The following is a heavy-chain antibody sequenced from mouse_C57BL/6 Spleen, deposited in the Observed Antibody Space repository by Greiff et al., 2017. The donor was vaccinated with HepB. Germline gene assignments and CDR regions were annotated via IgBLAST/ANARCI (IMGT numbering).Heavy chain of an antibody. Sequence: EVKLMESGPGLVKPSQSLSLTCSVTGYSITSGYYWNWIRQFPGNKLEWMGYISYDGSNNYNPSLKNRISITRDTSKNQFFLKLNSVTTEDTATYYCAREDDAGAYAMDYWGQGTSVTVSS. D-gene: IGHD2-12*01. J-gene: IGHJ4*01. CDR3: AREDDAGAYAMDY. V-gene: IGHV3-6*01. CDR1: GYSITSGYY. CDR2: ISYDGSN.